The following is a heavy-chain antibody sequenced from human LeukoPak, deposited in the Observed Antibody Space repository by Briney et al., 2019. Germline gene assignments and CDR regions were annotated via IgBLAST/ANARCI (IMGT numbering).Heavy chain of an antibody. CDR3: AKQLGYCSDGSCYFPY. J-gene: IGHJ4*02. CDR2: ISNNGGYT. D-gene: IGHD2-15*01. Sequence: GGSLRLSCAASGFTFSSSAMSWVRQAPGKGLEWVSAISNNGGYTYYADSVQGRFTISRDNSKSTLCLQMNSLRAEDTAVYYCAKQLGYCSDGSCYFPYWGQGALVTVSS. CDR1: GFTFSSSA. V-gene: IGHV3-23*01.